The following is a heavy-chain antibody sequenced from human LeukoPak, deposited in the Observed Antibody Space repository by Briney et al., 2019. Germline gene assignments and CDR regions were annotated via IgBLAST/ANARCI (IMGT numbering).Heavy chain of an antibody. J-gene: IGHJ4*02. CDR3: ARVSSQSYFDY. Sequence: PSETLSLTCTVSGGSISSYYWSWIRQPPGKGLEWIGYIYYSGSTNYNPSLKSRVTISVDTSKNQFSLKLSSVTAADTAVCYCARVSSQSYFDYWGQGTLVTVSS. CDR2: IYYSGST. V-gene: IGHV4-59*01. CDR1: GGSISSYY.